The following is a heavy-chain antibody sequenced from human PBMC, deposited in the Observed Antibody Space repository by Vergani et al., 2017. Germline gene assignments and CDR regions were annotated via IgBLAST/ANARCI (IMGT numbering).Heavy chain of an antibody. J-gene: IGHJ3*02. D-gene: IGHD3-3*01. V-gene: IGHV4-31*11. CDR1: GGSISSGGYY. CDR3: ARSPIVSTIFGMVVIRFAFGS. CDR2: IYYSGST. Sequence: QVQLQESGPGLVKPSQTLSLTCAVSGGSISSGGYYWIWIRQHPGKGLEWIGYIYYSGSTYYNPSLKSRVTISVDTSKNQFSLKLSSVTAADTAVYYRARSPIVSTIFGMVVIRFAFGSWGQGAMVTVYS.